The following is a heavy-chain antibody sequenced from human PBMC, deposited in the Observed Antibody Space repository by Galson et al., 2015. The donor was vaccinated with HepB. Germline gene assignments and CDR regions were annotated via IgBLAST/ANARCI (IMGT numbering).Heavy chain of an antibody. Sequence: QSGAEVKKPGESLKISCKGSGYSFTSYWIGWVRQMPGKGLEWMGIVYPGDSDTRYSPSFQGQVTISADKSISTAYLQWSSLKASDTAMYYCARHENPAYESDAFDIWGQGTMVTVSS. CDR1: GYSFTSYW. V-gene: IGHV5-51*01. D-gene: IGHD5-12*01. CDR3: ARHENPAYESDAFDI. J-gene: IGHJ3*02. CDR2: VYPGDSDT.